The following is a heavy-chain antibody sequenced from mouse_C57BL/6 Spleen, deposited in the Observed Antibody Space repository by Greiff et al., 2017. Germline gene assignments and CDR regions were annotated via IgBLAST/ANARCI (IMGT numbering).Heavy chain of an antibody. D-gene: IGHD2-5*01. V-gene: IGHV1-61*01. CDR3: ARRGSNSAWFAY. J-gene: IGHJ3*01. CDR2: IYPSDSET. Sequence: QVQLQQPGAELVRPGSSVKLSCKASGYTFTSYWMDWVKQRPGQGLEWIGNIYPSDSETHYNQKFKDKATLTVDKSSSTAYMQLSSLTSEDSAVYYCARRGSNSAWFAYWGQGTLVTVSA. CDR1: GYTFTSYW.